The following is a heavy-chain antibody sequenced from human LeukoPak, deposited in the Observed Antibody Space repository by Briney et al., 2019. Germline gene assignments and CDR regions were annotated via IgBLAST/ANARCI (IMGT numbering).Heavy chain of an antibody. CDR1: GGSISSGTYY. J-gene: IGHJ4*02. CDR2: IYTSGST. Sequence: PSQTLSPTCTVSGGSISSGTYYWSWIRQPAGKGLEWIGRIYTSGSTNYNPSLKSRVTISVDTSKNQFSLKLSSVTAADTAVYYCVRDDIGVDYWGQGTLVTVSS. CDR3: VRDDIGVDY. V-gene: IGHV4-61*02. D-gene: IGHD3-10*01.